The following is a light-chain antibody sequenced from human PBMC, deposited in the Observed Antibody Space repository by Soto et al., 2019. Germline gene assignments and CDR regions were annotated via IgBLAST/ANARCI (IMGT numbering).Light chain of an antibody. J-gene: IGLJ2*01. CDR2: GNS. V-gene: IGLV1-40*01. CDR1: SPNIGAGYD. Sequence: QSVLTQPPSVSGAPGQRVTISCTGSSPNIGAGYDVHWYQQLPGTAPKLLIYGNSNRPSGVPDRFSGSKSGTPASLAITGLQAEDEADYYCQSYDSSLSRVFGGGTKLTVL. CDR3: QSYDSSLSRV.